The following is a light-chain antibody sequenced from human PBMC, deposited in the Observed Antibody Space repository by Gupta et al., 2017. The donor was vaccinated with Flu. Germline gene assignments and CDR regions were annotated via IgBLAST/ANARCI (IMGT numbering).Light chain of an antibody. V-gene: IGKV3-15*01. J-gene: IGKJ4*01. CDR3: QHYNNLNT. CDR2: GAS. Sequence: EIVMTQSPATLSVSPGERATLSCRASQSVSSNLEWYQQKPGQAPRLLIYGASYRANGIPDRFSGSGSGTEFTLTSSSRQSEDFAVYYWQHYNNLNTFGGGTKVEIK. CDR1: QSVSSN.